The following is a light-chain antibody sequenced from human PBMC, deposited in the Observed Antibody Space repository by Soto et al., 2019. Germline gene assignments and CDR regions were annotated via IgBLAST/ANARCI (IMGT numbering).Light chain of an antibody. V-gene: IGKV3-20*01. CDR1: QSGSSSY. Sequence: EIALTQSPGTLSLSPGERAALSCRASQSGSSSYLAWYQQKPGQAPRLLIYGASSRATGIPDRFSGSGSGTDFTLTISRLEPEDFAVYYCQQYGTPPITFGQGTRLEIK. CDR2: GAS. J-gene: IGKJ5*01. CDR3: QQYGTPPIT.